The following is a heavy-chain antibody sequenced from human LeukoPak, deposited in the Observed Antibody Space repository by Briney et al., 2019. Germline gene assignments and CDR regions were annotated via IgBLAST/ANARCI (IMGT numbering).Heavy chain of an antibody. Sequence: PGGSLRLSCAASGFIFNNFAMSWVRQAPGKGLEWVSAISDNGGDTKYAASVKGRFTIYRDNSRNTLYLQMNSLRVEDTAIYYCGRDWKLDYWGQGTLVTVSS. CDR2: ISDNGGDT. CDR1: GFIFNNFA. J-gene: IGHJ4*02. V-gene: IGHV3-23*01. CDR3: GRDWKLDY. D-gene: IGHD1-1*01.